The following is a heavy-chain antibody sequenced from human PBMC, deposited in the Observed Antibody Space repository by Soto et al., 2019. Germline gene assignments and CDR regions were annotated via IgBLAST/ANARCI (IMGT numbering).Heavy chain of an antibody. Sequence: QVQLQESGPGLVKPSETLSLTCTVSGGSISSYYWSWIRQPPGKGLEWIGYIYYSGSTNYNPSLKSRVTISVDTSKNQFSLKLSSVTAADTALYYCARGRLPVRGVIIPEVWGQGALVTVSS. CDR3: ARGRLPVRGVIIPEV. CDR1: GGSISSYY. V-gene: IGHV4-59*01. D-gene: IGHD3-10*01. J-gene: IGHJ4*02. CDR2: IYYSGST.